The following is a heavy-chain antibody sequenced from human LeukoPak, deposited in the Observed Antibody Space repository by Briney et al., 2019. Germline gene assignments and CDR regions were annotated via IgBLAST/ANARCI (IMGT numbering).Heavy chain of an antibody. J-gene: IGHJ3*02. CDR1: GFTFTSYG. Sequence: GGSPRLSCAASGFTFTSYGFHWVRQAPGKALEWVAFMSYDGNKKYGDSVKGRFTISRDNAKNTLHLQMNGLRPDDTAVYYCARDPLDISRWANAFDIWGQGTLVTVSS. CDR2: MSYDGNK. CDR3: ARDPLDISRWANAFDI. D-gene: IGHD2-2*03. V-gene: IGHV3-30*03.